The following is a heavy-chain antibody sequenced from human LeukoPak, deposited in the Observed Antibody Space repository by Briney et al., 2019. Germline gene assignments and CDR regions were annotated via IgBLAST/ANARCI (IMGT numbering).Heavy chain of an antibody. CDR2: IRYDGSNK. J-gene: IGHJ3*02. Sequence: GGSLRLSCAASGFTFSSYGMHWVRQAPGKGLEWVAFIRYDGSNKYYADSVKGRFTISRDNAKNTLYLQMNSLRAEDTAVYYCARGVVGSFDIWGQGTMVTVSS. CDR1: GFTFSSYG. D-gene: IGHD2-15*01. CDR3: ARGVVGSFDI. V-gene: IGHV3-30*02.